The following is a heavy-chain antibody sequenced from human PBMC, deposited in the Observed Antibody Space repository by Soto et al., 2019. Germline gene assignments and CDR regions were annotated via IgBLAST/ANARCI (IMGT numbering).Heavy chain of an antibody. V-gene: IGHV4-38-2*02. CDR2: IYPGGGT. D-gene: IGHD3-10*01. CDR1: GHSINSDYY. J-gene: IGHJ4*02. CDR3: AIKGDYPSGRINLCDS. Sequence: PSETLSLTCTVAGHSINSDYYWGWIRQPPGKGLEWIGSIYPGGGTYYNPSLKSRVTISIDTSKNQFSLRLTSVTAADTAMYYCAIKGDYPSGRINLCDSWGRGTLVTASS.